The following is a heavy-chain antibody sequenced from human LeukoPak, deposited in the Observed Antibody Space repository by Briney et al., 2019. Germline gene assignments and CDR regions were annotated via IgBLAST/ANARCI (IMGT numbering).Heavy chain of an antibody. CDR3: ARGPGSGSYYYYYYTDV. CDR2: ISSSSSYI. D-gene: IGHD3-10*01. CDR1: GFTFSSYS. Sequence: GGSLRLSCAASGFTFSSYSMNWVRQAPGKGLEWVSCISSSSSYIYYADSVKGRFTISRDNSKNTLYLQMGSLRAEDMAVYYCARGPGSGSYYYYYYTDVWGKGTTVTVSS. J-gene: IGHJ6*03. V-gene: IGHV3-21*01.